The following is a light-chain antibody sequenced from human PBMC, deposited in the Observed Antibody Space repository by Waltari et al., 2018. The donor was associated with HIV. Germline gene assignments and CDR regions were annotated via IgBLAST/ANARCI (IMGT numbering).Light chain of an antibody. CDR2: EVS. CDR1: RSDVGGYND. J-gene: IGLJ2*01. CDR3: SSYTSSSTLV. V-gene: IGLV2-14*01. Sequence: QPVLTQPSSVSGSPGQSTTISCTGTRSDVGGYNDVSWYQQHPATAPKLMTYEVSNRPSGVSNRFSGSKSGNTASLTISGLQAEDEADYYCSSYTSSSTLVFGGGTKLTVL.